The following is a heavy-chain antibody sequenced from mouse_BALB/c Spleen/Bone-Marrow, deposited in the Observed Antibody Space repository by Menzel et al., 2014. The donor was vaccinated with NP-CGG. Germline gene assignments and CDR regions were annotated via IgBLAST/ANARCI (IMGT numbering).Heavy chain of an antibody. CDR1: GFNIKDTY. Sequence: EVQRVESGAELVKPGASVKLFCTASGFNIKDTYMHWVKQRPEQGLEWIGRIDPANGNTKYDPKFQGKATITAVTSSNTAYLQLSSLTSEDTAVYYCAFIYYGYAMDYWGQGTSVTVSS. J-gene: IGHJ4*01. D-gene: IGHD2-1*01. V-gene: IGHV14-3*02. CDR3: AFIYYGYAMDY. CDR2: IDPANGNT.